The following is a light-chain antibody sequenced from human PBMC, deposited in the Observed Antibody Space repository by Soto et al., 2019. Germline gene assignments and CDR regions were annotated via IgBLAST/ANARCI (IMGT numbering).Light chain of an antibody. CDR3: LQYGVPLWT. CDR2: AAS. V-gene: IGKV3-20*01. J-gene: IGKJ1*01. Sequence: EIALTQSPGTLSLSPGERATLSCRASQSVTANYLAWYQQKPGQAPRLLIYAASIGATGIPDRFSGSGSGIDFTLTISRLEPEDFAVYYCLQYGVPLWTFGQGTKVEIK. CDR1: QSVTANY.